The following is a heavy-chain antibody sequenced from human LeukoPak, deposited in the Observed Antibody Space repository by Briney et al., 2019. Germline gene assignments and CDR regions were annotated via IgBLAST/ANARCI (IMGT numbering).Heavy chain of an antibody. CDR1: GYTFTGYY. CDR3: ARDQYYYDSSGYYIDAFDI. CDR2: INPNSGGT. Sequence: VASVKVSCKASGYTFTGYYMHWVRQAPGQGLEWMGWINPNSGGTNYAQKFQGRVTMTRDTSISTAYMELSRLRSDDTAVYYCARDQYYYDSSGYYIDAFDIWGQGTMVTVSS. D-gene: IGHD3-22*01. J-gene: IGHJ3*02. V-gene: IGHV1-2*02.